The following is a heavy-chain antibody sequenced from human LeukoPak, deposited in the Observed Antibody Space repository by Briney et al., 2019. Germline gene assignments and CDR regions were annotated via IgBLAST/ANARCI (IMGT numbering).Heavy chain of an antibody. CDR2: IIPIFGTA. V-gene: IGHV1-69*05. J-gene: IGHJ6*03. D-gene: IGHD5-18*01. CDR3: ASGAGGYSYGSHYYYYMDV. CDR1: GGTFSSYA. Sequence: ASVKVSCKASGGTFSSYAISWVRQAPGQGLEWMGGIIPIFGTANYAQKFQGRVTITTDESTSTAYMELSSLRSEGTAVYYCASGAGGYSYGSHYYYYMDVWGKGTTVTVSS.